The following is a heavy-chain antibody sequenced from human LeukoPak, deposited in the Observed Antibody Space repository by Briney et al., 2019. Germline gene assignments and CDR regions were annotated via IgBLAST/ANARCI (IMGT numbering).Heavy chain of an antibody. D-gene: IGHD3-22*01. CDR1: GYSFTSYW. CDR2: IYPGDSDT. Sequence: GESLKISCKGSGYSFTSYWIGWVRQMPGKGLEWMGIIYPGDSDTRYSPSFQGQVTISADKSISTAYLQWSSLKASDTAMYYCARHIEGPNCYDSSGFGYWGQGTLVTVSS. V-gene: IGHV5-51*01. J-gene: IGHJ4*02. CDR3: ARHIEGPNCYDSSGFGY.